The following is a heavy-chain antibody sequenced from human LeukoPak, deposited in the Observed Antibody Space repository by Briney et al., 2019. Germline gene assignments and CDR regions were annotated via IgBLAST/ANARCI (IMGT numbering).Heavy chain of an antibody. D-gene: IGHD1-1*01. CDR3: TRDGTASDDWNHYFDY. V-gene: IGHV1-2*02. J-gene: IGHJ4*02. CDR1: GYTFTGYY. CDR2: INPNSGGT. Sequence: ASVKVSCKASGYTFTGYYMHWVRQAPGQGLEWMGWINPNSGGTNYAQKFQGRVTMTRDTSISTAYMELSRLRSDDTAVYYCTRDGTASDDWNHYFDYWGQGTLVTVSS.